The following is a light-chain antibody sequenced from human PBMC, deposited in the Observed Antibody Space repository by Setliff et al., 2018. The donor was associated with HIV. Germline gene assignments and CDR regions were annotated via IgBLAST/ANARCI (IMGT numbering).Light chain of an antibody. V-gene: IGLV3-21*04. J-gene: IGLJ2*01. Sequence: SYELTQPHSVSVAPGKTATITCGGNNIGSKRVHWYQQRPGQAPVLVIYYDSDRPSGIPERFSGSNFGNPATLSISRVEAGDEADYYCQVWASSGDHVVFCGGTKVTVL. CDR3: QVWASSGDHVV. CDR2: YDS. CDR1: NIGSKR.